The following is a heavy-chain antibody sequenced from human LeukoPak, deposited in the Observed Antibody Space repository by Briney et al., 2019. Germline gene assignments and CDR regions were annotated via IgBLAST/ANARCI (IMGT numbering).Heavy chain of an antibody. CDR1: GFTVSNNY. Sequence: PGRSLRLSCAASGFTVSNNYMTWVRQAPGKGLEWLSIIYSAGPTDYADSVKGRFAISRDNSKNTVYLQMNSLTAEDTAVYYCGRVSVAGWQPIDYWGQGTLVTVSS. CDR2: IYSAGPT. J-gene: IGHJ4*02. D-gene: IGHD6-19*01. V-gene: IGHV3-53*01. CDR3: GRVSVAGWQPIDY.